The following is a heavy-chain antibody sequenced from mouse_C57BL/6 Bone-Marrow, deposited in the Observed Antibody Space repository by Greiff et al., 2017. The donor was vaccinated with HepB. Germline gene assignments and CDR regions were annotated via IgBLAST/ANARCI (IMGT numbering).Heavy chain of an antibody. J-gene: IGHJ2*01. D-gene: IGHD1-1*01. V-gene: IGHV1-81*01. Sequence: VQLQQPGAELVMPGASVKLSCKASGYTFTSYWMHWVKQRPGQGLEWIGEIYPRSGNTYYNEKFKGKATLTADKSSSTAYMELRSLTSEDSAVYFCASLRFWGQGTTLTVSS. CDR1: GYTFTSYW. CDR3: ASLRF. CDR2: IYPRSGNT.